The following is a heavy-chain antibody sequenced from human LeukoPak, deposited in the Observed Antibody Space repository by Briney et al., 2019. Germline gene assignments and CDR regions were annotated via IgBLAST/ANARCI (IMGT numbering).Heavy chain of an antibody. V-gene: IGHV3-30*04. J-gene: IGHJ3*02. CDR2: ISRDGTET. CDR1: GFTFSSYA. Sequence: PGRSLRLSCVASGFTFSSYAMHWVRQAPGKGLEWVAVISRDGTETYYGDSVKGRFTISRDNSENTLYLQMNSLGAEDTASFYCARAVPAPGTPENAFDIWGQGTMVTVSS. D-gene: IGHD6-13*01. CDR3: ARAVPAPGTPENAFDI.